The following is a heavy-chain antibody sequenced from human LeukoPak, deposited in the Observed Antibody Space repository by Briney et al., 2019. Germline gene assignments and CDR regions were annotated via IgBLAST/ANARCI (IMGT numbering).Heavy chain of an antibody. CDR1: DSSITSTYY. V-gene: IGHV4-38-2*02. CDR2: VFRLQTVRT. Sequence: SETLSLTCTASDSSITSTYYWAWFRQPPGKGLEWIATVFRLQTVRTFNNPSLEPRVTMSLDPSQNQFSLNLTSVTAADTALYFCARVLHAPYLIDSWGQGTLVTVSS. D-gene: IGHD2-8*01. J-gene: IGHJ5*01. CDR3: ARVLHAPYLIDS.